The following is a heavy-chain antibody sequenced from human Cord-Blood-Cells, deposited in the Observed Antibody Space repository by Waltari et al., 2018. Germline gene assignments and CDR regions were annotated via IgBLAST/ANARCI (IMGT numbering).Heavy chain of an antibody. D-gene: IGHD3-16*02. J-gene: IGHJ4*02. V-gene: IGHV1-46*01. CDR3: ARDKLSGYDY. Sequence: QVQLVQSGAEVKKPGASVKVSCKASGYTFTSYYMHWVRQAPGHGLEWMGIHKPGGGSTSYEQKVQGRVTMTRDTSTSTVYMERSSLISEDTAVYYCARDKLSGYDYWRQGTLVTVSS. CDR2: HKPGGGST. CDR1: GYTFTSYY.